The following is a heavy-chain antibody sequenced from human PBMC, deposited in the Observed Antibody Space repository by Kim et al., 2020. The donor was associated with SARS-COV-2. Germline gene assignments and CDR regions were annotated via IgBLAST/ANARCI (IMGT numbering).Heavy chain of an antibody. J-gene: IGHJ4*02. CDR2: IDGSDGTT. CDR3: MKGGWGWIWDH. V-gene: IGHV3-23*01. CDR1: GLTFIGHA. D-gene: IGHD2-2*03. Sequence: GGSLRLSCTTSGLTFIGHAMSWVRQAPGQGLEWVSSIDGSDGTTYYVDSVRGRFTISRDDAKNTLYLQMRALRADDTATYYCMKGGWGWIWDHWGKGTLV.